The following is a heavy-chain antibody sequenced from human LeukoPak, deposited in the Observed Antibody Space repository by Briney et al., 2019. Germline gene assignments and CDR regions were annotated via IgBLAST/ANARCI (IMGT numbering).Heavy chain of an antibody. D-gene: IGHD3-3*01. Sequence: GASVKVSCKTSGYTFTNYDINWVRQATGQGLEWMGWINPKSGRIGYAQKFQGRVTMTRNTSISTAYMELSSLRSEDTAVYYCAKDSAVDFGVVIFYFDYWGQGTLVTVSS. CDR2: INPKSGRI. CDR3: AKDSAVDFGVVIFYFDY. J-gene: IGHJ4*02. CDR1: GYTFTNYD. V-gene: IGHV1-8*02.